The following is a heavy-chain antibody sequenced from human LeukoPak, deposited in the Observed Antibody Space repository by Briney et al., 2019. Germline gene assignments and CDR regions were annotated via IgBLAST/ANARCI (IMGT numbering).Heavy chain of an antibody. D-gene: IGHD3-10*01. CDR3: TTAGSYTVDY. CDR1: GFTFSNAC. Sequence: PGVSLRLSCAASGFTFSNACMIWVRQAPGQGLEWVGRIKSKTDGGTKDYAGPVKGRFTISRDNSKNKLNLQMNSLKTEDTSVYYCTTAGSYTVDYWGQGTLVTVSS. CDR2: IKSKTDGGTK. J-gene: IGHJ4*02. V-gene: IGHV3-15*01.